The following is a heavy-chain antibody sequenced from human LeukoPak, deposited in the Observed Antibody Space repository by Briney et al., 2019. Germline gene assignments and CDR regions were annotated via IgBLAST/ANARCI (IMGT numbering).Heavy chain of an antibody. CDR1: GFTFDDYA. CDR2: ISWNSGSI. J-gene: IGHJ3*02. V-gene: IGHV3-9*01. Sequence: GRSLRLSCAASGFTFDDYAMHWVRQAPGKGLEWVSGISWNSGSIGYADSVKGRLTISRDNAKNSLYLQMNSLRAEDTALYYCAKDQIAAAGPPDAFDIWGQGTMVTVSS. D-gene: IGHD6-13*01. CDR3: AKDQIAAAGPPDAFDI.